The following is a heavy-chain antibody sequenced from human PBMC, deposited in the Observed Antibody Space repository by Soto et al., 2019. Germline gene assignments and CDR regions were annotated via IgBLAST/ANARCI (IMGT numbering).Heavy chain of an antibody. CDR2: ISVYHGNT. V-gene: IGHV1-18*01. CDR3: ARDLYIPGSYYTHY. CDR1: GYTFTAAG. Sequence: GASVKVSCKASGYTFTAAGISWVRQAPGQQLEWMGWISVYHGNTKYAQKVQGRVTMTTDTSTSTAYMELRSLTSDHTAVYYCARDLYIPGSYYTHYWGQGALVTVSS. J-gene: IGHJ4*02. D-gene: IGHD3-10*01.